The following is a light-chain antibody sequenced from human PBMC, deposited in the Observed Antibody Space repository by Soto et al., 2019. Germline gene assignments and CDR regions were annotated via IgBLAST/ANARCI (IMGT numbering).Light chain of an antibody. Sequence: DIVMTQTPLSSPVTLGQPASISCRSSESLLHIDGTTYLSWLQQRPGQPPRVIIYKISDRLSGVPDRFSGSGVGTDFTLKISRVEAEDVGVYYCMQATHFPRTLGQGTKVDIK. CDR2: KIS. CDR1: ESLLHIDGTTY. V-gene: IGKV2-24*01. J-gene: IGKJ1*01. CDR3: MQATHFPRT.